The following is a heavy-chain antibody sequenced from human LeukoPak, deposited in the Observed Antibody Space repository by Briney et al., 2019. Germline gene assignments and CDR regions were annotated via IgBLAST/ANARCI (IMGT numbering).Heavy chain of an antibody. J-gene: IGHJ4*02. CDR1: GFPFSSYA. V-gene: IGHV3-23*01. CDR3: AKRHGDYIDY. CDR2: IYDSFRIT. D-gene: IGHD4-17*01. Sequence: PGASLRLSCAGSGFPFSSYAMSWVRQTPGKGLECISMIYDSFRITDDADSVKGRFTISRDNSKKTLYLQMNTLRAEDTAVYYCAKRHGDYIDYWGQGTLVTVSS.